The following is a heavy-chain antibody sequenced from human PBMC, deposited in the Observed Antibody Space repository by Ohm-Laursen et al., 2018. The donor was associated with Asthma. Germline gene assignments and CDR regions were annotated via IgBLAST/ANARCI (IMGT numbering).Heavy chain of an antibody. CDR3: AKSPEYYDFWSGYSDY. CDR2: ISYDGSNK. CDR1: GFTFSSYG. D-gene: IGHD3-3*01. V-gene: IGHV3-30*18. J-gene: IGHJ4*02. Sequence: SLRLSCAASGFTFSSYGMHWVRQAPGKGLEWVAVISYDGSNKYYADSVKGRFTISRDNSKNTLYLQMNSLRAEDTAVYYCAKSPEYYDFWSGYSDYWGQGTLVTVSS.